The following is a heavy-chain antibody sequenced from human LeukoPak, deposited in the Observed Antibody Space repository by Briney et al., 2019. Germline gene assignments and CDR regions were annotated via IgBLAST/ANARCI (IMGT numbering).Heavy chain of an antibody. Sequence: GGSLRLSCAASEFSVGSNYMTWVRQAPRKGLDWVSLIYSVGSTYYADSVKGGFTISRDNSKDTLYLQMNSLSAEDKAVSNCGVVPSGYDNTGGQGTLVTVSS. CDR1: EFSVGSNY. V-gene: IGHV3-66*01. CDR3: GVVPSGYDNT. J-gene: IGHJ4*02. D-gene: IGHD5-12*01. CDR2: IYSVGST.